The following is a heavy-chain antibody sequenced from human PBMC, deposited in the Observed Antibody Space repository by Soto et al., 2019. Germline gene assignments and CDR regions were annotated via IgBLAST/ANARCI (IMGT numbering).Heavy chain of an antibody. CDR3: ARDGVPHYYDSSGYYYGWFDP. CDR1: GGSISSGGYS. CDR2: IYHSGST. V-gene: IGHV4-30-2*01. Sequence: SETLSLTCAVSGGSISSGGYSWSWIRQPPGKGLEWIGYIYHSGSTYYNPSLKSRVTISVDRSKNQFSLKLSSVTAADTAVYYCARDGVPHYYDSSGYYYGWFDPWGQGTLVTVSS. J-gene: IGHJ5*02. D-gene: IGHD3-22*01.